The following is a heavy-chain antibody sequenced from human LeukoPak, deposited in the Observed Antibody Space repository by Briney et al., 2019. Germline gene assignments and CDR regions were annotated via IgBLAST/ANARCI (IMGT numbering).Heavy chain of an antibody. J-gene: IGHJ6*03. CDR3: ARQAAGYDFWSSYYMDV. CDR1: GYYFSTYW. CDR2: IYPADSDT. D-gene: IGHD3-3*01. V-gene: IGHV5-51*01. Sequence: GESLKISCKGSGYYFSTYWIGWVRQMPGKGLEWMGIIYPADSDTRYSPSFQGQVTISADKSINTAYLQWSSLKASDTAMYYCARQAAGYDFWSSYYMDVWGKGTTVTVSS.